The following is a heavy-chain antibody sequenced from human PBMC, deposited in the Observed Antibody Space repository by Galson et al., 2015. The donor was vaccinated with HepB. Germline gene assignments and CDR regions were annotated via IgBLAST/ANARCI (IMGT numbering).Heavy chain of an antibody. CDR2: IVVGSGNT. J-gene: IGHJ4*02. D-gene: IGHD1-26*01. V-gene: IGHV1-58*01. Sequence: SVKVSCKASGFTFTSSAVQWVRQARGQRLEWIGWIVVGSGNTNYAQKFQERVTITRDMSTSTAYMELSSLRSEDTAVYYCAARSWRQWELSSYDYWGQGTLVTVSS. CDR3: AARSWRQWELSSYDY. CDR1: GFTFTSSA.